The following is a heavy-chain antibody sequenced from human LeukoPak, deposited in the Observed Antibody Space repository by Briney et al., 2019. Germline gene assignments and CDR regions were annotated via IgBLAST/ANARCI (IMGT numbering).Heavy chain of an antibody. CDR1: AFTFSSYA. D-gene: IGHD2-21*01. CDR2: ISGSGGST. CDR3: AKAPVTTCRGAYCYPFDY. J-gene: IGHJ4*02. V-gene: IGHV3-23*01. Sequence: LSGGSLRLSCAASAFTFSSYAMSWVRQAPGKGLEWVSAISGSGGSTYYADSVKGRFTISRDNSKNTLYLQMNSLRAEDTAAYYCAKAPVTTCRGAYCYPFDYWGQGTLVTVSS.